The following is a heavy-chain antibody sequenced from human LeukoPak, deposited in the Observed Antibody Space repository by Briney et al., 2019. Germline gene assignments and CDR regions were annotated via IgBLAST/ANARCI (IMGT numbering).Heavy chain of an antibody. CDR2: ISYDGSNK. J-gene: IGHJ3*02. V-gene: IGHV3-30-3*01. CDR1: GFTFSSYA. CDR3: ARGNDGAFDI. Sequence: GGSLRLSCAASGFTFSSYAMHWVRQAPGKGLEWVAVISYDGSNKYYADSVKGRFTISRDNSKNTLYLQMNSLRAEDTAVYYCARGNDGAFDIWGQGTMVTVSS.